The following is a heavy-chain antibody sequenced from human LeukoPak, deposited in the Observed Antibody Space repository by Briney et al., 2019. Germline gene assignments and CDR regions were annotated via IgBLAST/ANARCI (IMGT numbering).Heavy chain of an antibody. V-gene: IGHV3-15*01. CDR2: IKSKTDGGTT. CDR3: TTEEYDFWCGYWLPPTGT. D-gene: IGHD3-3*01. CDR1: GFTFSNAW. J-gene: IGHJ4*02. Sequence: GGSLRLSCAASGFTFSNAWMSWVRQAPGKGLEWVGRIKSKTDGGTTDYAAPVKGRFTISRDDSKNTLYLQMNSLKTEDTAVYYCTTEEYDFWCGYWLPPTGTWGQGTLVTVSS.